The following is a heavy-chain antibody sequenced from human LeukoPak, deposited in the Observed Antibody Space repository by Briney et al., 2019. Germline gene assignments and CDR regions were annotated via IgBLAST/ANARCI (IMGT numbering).Heavy chain of an antibody. V-gene: IGHV7-4-1*02. CDR1: GYTFSSYT. CDR2: INTNTGNP. D-gene: IGHD4-17*01. Sequence: ASVKVSCKASGYTFSSYTMNWVRQAPGQGLEWMGWINTNTGNPTYAQDYTGRFVFSLDTSVSTTYLQISRLKAEDTAVYYCARHFDYGDYYYYGMDVWGQGTTVTVSS. J-gene: IGHJ6*02. CDR3: ARHFDYGDYYYYGMDV.